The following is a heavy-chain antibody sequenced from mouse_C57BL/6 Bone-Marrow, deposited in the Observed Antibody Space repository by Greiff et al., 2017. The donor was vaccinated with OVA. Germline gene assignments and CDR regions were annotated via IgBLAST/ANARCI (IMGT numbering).Heavy chain of an antibody. CDR3: ARDRGTGTGFAY. V-gene: IGHV5-4*01. D-gene: IGHD4-1*01. CDR2: ISDGGSYT. J-gene: IGHJ3*01. Sequence: EVQVVESGGGLVKPGGSLKLSCAASGFTFSSYAMSWVRQTPEKRLEWVATISDGGSYTYYPDNVKGRFTISRDNAKSTLYLQMSHLKSEDTAMYYCARDRGTGTGFAYWGQGTLVTVSA. CDR1: GFTFSSYA.